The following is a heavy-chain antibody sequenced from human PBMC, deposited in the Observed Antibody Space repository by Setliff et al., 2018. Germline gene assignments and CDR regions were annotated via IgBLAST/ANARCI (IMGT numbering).Heavy chain of an antibody. CDR1: GGSFSGYY. CDR3: ARGVTFTSNLDY. J-gene: IGHJ4*02. CDR2: INHSGSS. D-gene: IGHD3-16*01. V-gene: IGHV4-34*01. Sequence: SETLSLTCAVYGGSFSGYYWSWIRQAPGKGLEWIGEINHSGSSNYNPSLKSRVTMSVDTSKNQFSLKLSSVTAEDTAVYYCARGVTFTSNLDYWGPGNLVTVSS.